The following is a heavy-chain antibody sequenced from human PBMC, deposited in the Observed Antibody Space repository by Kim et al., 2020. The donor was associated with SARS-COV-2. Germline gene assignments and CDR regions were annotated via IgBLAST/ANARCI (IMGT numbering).Heavy chain of an antibody. J-gene: IGHJ5*02. D-gene: IGHD4-17*01. CDR1: GFSLTDYS. CDR3: AREGDFENAYYGWLDL. CDR2: INRYSGDT. V-gene: IGHV1-2*06. Sequence: ASVKVSCKTSGFSLTDYSFHWVRQAPGQGPEWMGRINRYSGDTDYAQKFKGRVTMTRARSISTAYMELRRLTSDDTAVYYCAREGDFENAYYGWLDLWGQ.